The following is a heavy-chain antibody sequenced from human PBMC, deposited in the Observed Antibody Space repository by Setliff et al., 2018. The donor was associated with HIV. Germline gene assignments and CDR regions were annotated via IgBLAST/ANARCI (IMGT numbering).Heavy chain of an antibody. Sequence: SETLSLTCTVSGGSISRGSYYWSWIRQPAGKGLEWIGRIYTSGSIHYNPSLKSRVTISVDTSKNQFSLKVSSVNAPDTAVYFCAREDGEYTCSPRWFDPWGQGTQVTVSS. D-gene: IGHD3-10*01. CDR3: AREDGEYTCSPRWFDP. CDR1: GGSISRGSYY. CDR2: IYTSGSI. V-gene: IGHV4-61*02. J-gene: IGHJ5*02.